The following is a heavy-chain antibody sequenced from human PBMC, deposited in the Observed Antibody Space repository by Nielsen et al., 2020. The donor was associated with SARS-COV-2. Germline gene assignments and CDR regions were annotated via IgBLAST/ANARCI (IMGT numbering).Heavy chain of an antibody. CDR2: ISYDGSNK. J-gene: IGHJ4*02. Sequence: WIRQPPGKGLEWVAVISYDGSNKYYADSVKGRFTISRDNSKNTLYLQMNSLRAEDTAVYYCAKGDPITTVRGVIKRGRGVDYWGQGTLVTVSS. V-gene: IGHV3-30*18. D-gene: IGHD3-10*01. CDR3: AKGDPITTVRGVIKRGRGVDY.